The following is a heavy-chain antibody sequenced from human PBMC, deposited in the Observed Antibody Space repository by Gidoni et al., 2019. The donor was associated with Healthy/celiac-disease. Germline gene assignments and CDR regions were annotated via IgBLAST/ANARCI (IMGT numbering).Heavy chain of an antibody. Sequence: EVQLLESGGGLVQPGGSLKLSCAASGFTFSGSAMHWVRQASGKGLEWVGRIRSKANSYATAYAASVKGRFTISRDDSKNTAYLQMNSLKTEDTAVYYCTRQGKGGYYDDYWGQGTLVTVSS. J-gene: IGHJ4*02. CDR1: GFTFSGSA. CDR3: TRQGKGGYYDDY. D-gene: IGHD3-22*01. CDR2: IRSKANSYAT. V-gene: IGHV3-73*02.